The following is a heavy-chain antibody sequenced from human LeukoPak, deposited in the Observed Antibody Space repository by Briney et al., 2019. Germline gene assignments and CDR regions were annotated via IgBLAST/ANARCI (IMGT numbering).Heavy chain of an antibody. Sequence: SVKVSCKASGGTFSSYAISWVRQAPGQGLEWMRGIIPIFGTANYAQKFQGRVTITADESTSTAYMELSSLRSEDTAVYYCARESLAPSYCSGGSCYSRWFDPWGQGTLVTVSS. V-gene: IGHV1-69*01. CDR1: GGTFSSYA. CDR2: IIPIFGTA. D-gene: IGHD2-15*01. J-gene: IGHJ5*02. CDR3: ARESLAPSYCSGGSCYSRWFDP.